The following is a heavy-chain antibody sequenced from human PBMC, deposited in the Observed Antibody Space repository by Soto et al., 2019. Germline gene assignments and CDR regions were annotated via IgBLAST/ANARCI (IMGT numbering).Heavy chain of an antibody. D-gene: IGHD3-22*01. CDR2: INPSGGST. CDR1: GYTFTSYY. V-gene: IGHV1-46*01. CDR3: ARGYYDSSGYYANWFDP. J-gene: IGHJ5*02. Sequence: ASVKVSCKASGYTFTSYYMHWGRQAPGQGLEWMGIINPSGGSTSYAQKFQGRVTMTRDTSTSTVYMELSSLRSEDTAVYYCARGYYDSSGYYANWFDPWGQGTLVTVSS.